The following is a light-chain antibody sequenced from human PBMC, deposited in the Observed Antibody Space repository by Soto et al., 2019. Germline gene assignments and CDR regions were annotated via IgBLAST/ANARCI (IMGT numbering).Light chain of an antibody. CDR3: LQYYVYPLT. CDR1: QVIGND. CDR2: EAS. J-gene: IGKJ1*01. V-gene: IGKV1-6*01. Sequence: AIQVTQSPSSLSASVGERVTISCRASQVIGNDLGWYQQKPGKAPKLLIYEASTLQTGVASRFSGSGSGTDFTLTISSLQPEDFATYYCLQYYVYPLTFGQGTQVEVK.